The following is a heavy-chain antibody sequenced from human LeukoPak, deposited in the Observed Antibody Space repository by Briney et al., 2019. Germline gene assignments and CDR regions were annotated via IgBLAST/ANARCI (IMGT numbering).Heavy chain of an antibody. CDR2: IYHSGRT. Sequence: SETLSLTCTVSGYSIASGYLWGWIRQTPEKGLEWIATIYHSGRTYYNLSLKSRVTISMDTSRNQFPLKVTSVTAADTALYFCARGGPWELSHRDYFDYWGQGTLVTVSS. D-gene: IGHD1-26*01. CDR1: GYSIASGYL. V-gene: IGHV4-38-2*02. J-gene: IGHJ4*02. CDR3: ARGGPWELSHRDYFDY.